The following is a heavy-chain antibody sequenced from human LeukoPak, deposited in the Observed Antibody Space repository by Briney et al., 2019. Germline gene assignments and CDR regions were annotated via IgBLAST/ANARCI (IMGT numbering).Heavy chain of an antibody. CDR2: IYYSGST. V-gene: IGHV4-59*01. CDR1: GGSISSYY. Sequence: SETLPLTCTVSGGSISSYYWSWIRQPPGKGLEWIGYIYYSGSTNYNPSLKSRVTISVDTSKNQFSLKLSSVTAADTAVYYCARGAPGYDFWSGSTHAFDIWGRGTMVTVSS. D-gene: IGHD3-3*01. J-gene: IGHJ3*02. CDR3: ARGAPGYDFWSGSTHAFDI.